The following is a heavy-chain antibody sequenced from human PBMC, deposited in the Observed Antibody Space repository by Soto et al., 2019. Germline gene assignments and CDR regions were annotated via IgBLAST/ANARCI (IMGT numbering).Heavy chain of an antibody. Sequence: QVQLVQSGAEVKKPGSSVKVSCKASGGTFSSYAISWVRQAPGQGLEWMGGIIPIFGTANYAQKFQGRVTITAAQSTSTAYMELSSRRSEDTAVYYCASIQVSHHWNDGDEYYYYGMDVWGQGTTVTVSS. D-gene: IGHD1-1*01. CDR3: ASIQVSHHWNDGDEYYYYGMDV. CDR1: GGTFSSYA. V-gene: IGHV1-69*12. CDR2: IIPIFGTA. J-gene: IGHJ6*02.